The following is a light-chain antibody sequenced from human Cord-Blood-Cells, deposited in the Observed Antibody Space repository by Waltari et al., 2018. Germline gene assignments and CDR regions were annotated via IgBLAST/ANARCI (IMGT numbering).Light chain of an antibody. V-gene: IGKV1-5*01. J-gene: IGKJ2*01. CDR3: QQYNSYSYT. Sequence: DIQMTQSPSTLSASVGERVTIPCRASQSISSWLGWYQQKPGKAPKLLIYDASSLESGVPSRFSGSGSWTEFTLTISSLQPDDFATYYCQQYNSYSYTFGQGTKLEIK. CDR2: DAS. CDR1: QSISSW.